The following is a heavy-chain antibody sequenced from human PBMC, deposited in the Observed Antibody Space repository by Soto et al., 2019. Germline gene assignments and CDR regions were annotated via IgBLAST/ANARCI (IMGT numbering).Heavy chain of an antibody. CDR2: MNPNSGNT. CDR1: GYTFTSYD. V-gene: IGHV1-8*01. D-gene: IGHD6-13*01. J-gene: IGHJ4*02. CDR3: ARELSSSWRFDY. Sequence: QVQLVQSGAEVKKPGDSVKVSCKASGYTFTSYDINWVRQATGQGLEWMGWMNPNSGNTGYAQKFQGRVTMTRNTSISTAYMELSSLKSGDTAVYYCARELSSSWRFDYWGQGTLVTVSS.